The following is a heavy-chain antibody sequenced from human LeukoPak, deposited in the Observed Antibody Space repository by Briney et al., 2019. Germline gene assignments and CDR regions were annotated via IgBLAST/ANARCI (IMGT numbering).Heavy chain of an antibody. CDR3: ARDGGGAPFRFDP. CDR2: INHSGST. J-gene: IGHJ5*02. D-gene: IGHD3-10*01. Sequence: PSETLSLTCAVYGGSFSGYYWSRIRQPPGKGLEWTGEINHSGSTNYNPSLKSRVTISVDTSKNQFSLKLSSVTAADTAVYYCARDGGGAPFRFDPWGQGTLVTVSS. V-gene: IGHV4-34*01. CDR1: GGSFSGYY.